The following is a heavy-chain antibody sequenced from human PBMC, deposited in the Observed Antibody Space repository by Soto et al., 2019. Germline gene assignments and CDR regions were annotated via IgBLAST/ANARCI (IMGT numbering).Heavy chain of an antibody. J-gene: IGHJ4*02. CDR1: GGTSSSDA. D-gene: IGHD2-15*01. Sequence: QVHLVQSGAEVKKPGSSVKVSCKASGGTSSSDAISWVRQAPGQGLEWMGGIIPVLSTTSSAQKFRGRSTITAADSTSTAYMELRGLRSQDTAVYYCARSADMDSWGQGTLVTVSS. CDR3: ARSADMDS. CDR2: IIPVLSTT. V-gene: IGHV1-69*12.